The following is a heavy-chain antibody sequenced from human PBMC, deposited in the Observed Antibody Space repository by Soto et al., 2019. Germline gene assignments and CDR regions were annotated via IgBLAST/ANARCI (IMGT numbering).Heavy chain of an antibody. J-gene: IGHJ5*02. CDR2: IFSTGST. CDR3: ARVNTSLLELEVGGAWFDP. Sequence: QVQLQESGPGLVKPSQTLSLTCTVSGGSISSGAYYWSWIRQPPGTGLGWIGYIFSTGSTYYNPSLKSRITVSVATSKNHFSLMLTSVTAADAAVYYCARVNTSLLELEVGGAWFDPWGQGTLVTVSS. CDR1: GGSISSGAYY. D-gene: IGHD3-10*01. V-gene: IGHV4-30-4*01.